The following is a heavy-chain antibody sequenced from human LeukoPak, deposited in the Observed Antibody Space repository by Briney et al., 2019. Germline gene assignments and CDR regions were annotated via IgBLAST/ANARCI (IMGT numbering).Heavy chain of an antibody. CDR1: GSTFTSTG. V-gene: IGHV1-18*01. J-gene: IGHJ4*02. Sequence: SVKLSCKASGSTFTSTGISWVRQAPGPGLEWMGWISAYNGNTNSAQKVQGRVTLTTDTSTSTAYMELRSLRSDDTAVYYCARQVDTSMALPDYWGQGTLVTVSS. CDR2: ISAYNGNT. CDR3: ARQVDTSMALPDY. D-gene: IGHD5-18*01.